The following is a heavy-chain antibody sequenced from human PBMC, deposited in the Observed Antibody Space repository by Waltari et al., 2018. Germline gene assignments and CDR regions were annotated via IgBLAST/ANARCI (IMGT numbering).Heavy chain of an antibody. Sequence: QVQLQESGPGLVKPSETLSLTCTVSGGSIMSYYWSWIRQSPGKGLEWIGYVYYSGITDYNPSLKSRGIISVDTSKNQFALRLSSVTAADTAVYYCARGGITSGDFDYWGQGTLVTVSS. J-gene: IGHJ4*02. V-gene: IGHV4-59*01. CDR2: VYYSGIT. CDR3: ARGGITSGDFDY. D-gene: IGHD3-10*01. CDR1: GGSIMSYY.